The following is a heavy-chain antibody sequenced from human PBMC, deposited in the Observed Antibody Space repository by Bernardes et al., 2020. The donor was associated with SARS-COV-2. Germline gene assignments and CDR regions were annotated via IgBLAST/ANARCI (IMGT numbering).Heavy chain of an antibody. V-gene: IGHV3-64D*06. CDR1: GLTFSSYA. CDR3: VKGSVAVAGVDY. CDR2: ISNDGDNI. J-gene: IGHJ4*02. D-gene: IGHD6-19*01. Sequence: GGSLRLSCSASGLTFSSYALHWVRQAPGKGLEYVSAISNDGDNIYYADSVKGRFIISRDNSRNMLYLQMSSLRLEDTAMYYCVKGSVAVAGVDYWGQGTLVTVST.